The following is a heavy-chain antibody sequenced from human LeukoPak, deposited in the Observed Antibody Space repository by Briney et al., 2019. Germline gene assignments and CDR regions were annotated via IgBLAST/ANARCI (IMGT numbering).Heavy chain of an antibody. Sequence: GGSLRLSCAASGFSFSSYEMNWVRQAPGKGLEWVSYMSSSGGTIYYADSVKGRFTISRDNAKNSLYLQMNSLRDEDTAVYYCARTVIAGSYYFDYWGQGTLVTVSS. CDR3: ARTVIAGSYYFDY. CDR2: MSSSGGTI. CDR1: GFSFSSYE. J-gene: IGHJ4*02. V-gene: IGHV3-48*03. D-gene: IGHD2/OR15-2a*01.